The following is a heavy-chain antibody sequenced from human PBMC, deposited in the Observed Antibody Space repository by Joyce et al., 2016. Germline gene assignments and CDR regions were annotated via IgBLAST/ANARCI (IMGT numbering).Heavy chain of an antibody. CDR3: ARDYRGSGLTRGAFDI. D-gene: IGHD3-16*02. V-gene: IGHV3-20*04. Sequence: EVQLVESGGSVVRPGGSLRLSCGASGFIFDNYGMTWVRQAPGKGLGGVSVINWNGDSTGYADSVKGRFTISRDNAKNSLYLQMNSLRAEDTALYYCARDYRGSGLTRGAFDIWGQGTMVTVSS. CDR2: INWNGDST. J-gene: IGHJ3*02. CDR1: GFIFDNYG.